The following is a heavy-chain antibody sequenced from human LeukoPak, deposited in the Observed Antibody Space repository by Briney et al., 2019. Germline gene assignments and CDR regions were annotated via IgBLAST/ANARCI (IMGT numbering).Heavy chain of an antibody. V-gene: IGHV1-2*02. CDR1: GYTFTGYY. J-gene: IGHJ5*02. D-gene: IGHD3-22*01. CDR3: ARNPLDKDWFDP. Sequence: ASVTVSCKASGYTFTGYYMHWVRQAPGQGLEWMGWINPNSGGTNYAQKFQGRVTMTRDTSISTAYMELSRLRSDDTAVYYCARNPLDKDWFDPWGQGTLVTVSS. CDR2: INPNSGGT.